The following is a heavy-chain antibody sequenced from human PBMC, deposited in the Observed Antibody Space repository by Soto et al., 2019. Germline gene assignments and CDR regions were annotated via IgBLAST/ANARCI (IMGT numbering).Heavy chain of an antibody. CDR2: VKTKSEGETT. V-gene: IGHV3-15*07. CDR3: TTLGPS. CDR1: GFTFGDAW. J-gene: IGHJ5*02. Sequence: ESGGGWVKPGGSLTLSCVASGFTFGDAWMNWVRQAAGKGLEWVGHVKTKSEGETTDYAAPVKGRFNIWRDDSTNTLYLQMNSLKSEDTVKYFFTTLGPSLGQGTQVTVSS.